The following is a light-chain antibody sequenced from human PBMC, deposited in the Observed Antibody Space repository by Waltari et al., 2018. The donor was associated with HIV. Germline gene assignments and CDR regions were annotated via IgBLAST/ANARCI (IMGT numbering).Light chain of an antibody. V-gene: IGLV1-47*01. CDR3: AVCDANVSGWE. CDR2: AND. Sequence: QSVLSQPPSASGTPGQRVTISCSGSSSNIGNDVVYWYQQLPGATPKLLIDANDGRPSGVPDRCSGSKSGTSASLAISGLRSEDEGDYYCAVCDANVSGWEFGGGTKLTVL. J-gene: IGLJ2*01. CDR1: SSNIGNDV.